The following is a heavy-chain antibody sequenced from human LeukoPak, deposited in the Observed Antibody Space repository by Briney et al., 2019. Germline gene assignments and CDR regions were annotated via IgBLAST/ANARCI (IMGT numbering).Heavy chain of an antibody. CDR1: GGSISSGGYY. CDR3: ARAGGFFSPFGY. Sequence: SETLSLTCTVSGGSISSGGYYWSWIRQHPGKGLEWIGYIYYSGSTYYNPSLKSRVTISVGTSKNQSSLKLSSVTAADTAVYYCARAGGFFSPFGYWGQGTLVTVSS. CDR2: IYYSGST. V-gene: IGHV4-31*03. D-gene: IGHD3-16*01. J-gene: IGHJ4*02.